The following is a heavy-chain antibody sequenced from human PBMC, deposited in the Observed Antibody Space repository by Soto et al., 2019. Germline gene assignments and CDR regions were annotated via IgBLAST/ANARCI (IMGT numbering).Heavy chain of an antibody. V-gene: IGHV3-23*01. CDR1: GFTFSSYA. Sequence: GESLKISCAASGFTFSSYAMSWVRQAPGKGLEWVSAISGSGGSTYYADSVKGRFTISRDNSKNTLYLQMNSLRAEDTAVYYCAKDVEAAALTSFDYWGQGTLVTVSS. CDR3: AKDVEAAALTSFDY. J-gene: IGHJ4*02. CDR2: ISGSGGST. D-gene: IGHD6-13*01.